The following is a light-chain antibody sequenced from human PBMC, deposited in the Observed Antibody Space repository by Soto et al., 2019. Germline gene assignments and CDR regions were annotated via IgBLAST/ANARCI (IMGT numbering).Light chain of an antibody. V-gene: IGKV1-5*01. CDR2: DAS. CDR1: QSIRSW. Sequence: DIQMTQSPSTLSASVGDRVNITCRASQSIRSWLAWYQQKPGKAPKLLVYDASTLESGVPSRFSGSGSGTEFTLTISSLQPDDFATYYCQQYNSYSYTFGQGTKLEIQ. J-gene: IGKJ2*01. CDR3: QQYNSYSYT.